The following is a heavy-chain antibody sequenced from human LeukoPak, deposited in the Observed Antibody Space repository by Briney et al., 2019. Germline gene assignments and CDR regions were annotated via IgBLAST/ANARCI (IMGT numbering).Heavy chain of an antibody. J-gene: IGHJ4*02. CDR1: GFTFSSYG. D-gene: IGHD5-24*01. CDR2: ISYDGSNK. V-gene: IGHV3-30*18. Sequence: PGRSLRLSCAASGFTFSSYGMHWVRQAPGKGLEWVAVISYDGSNKYYADSVKGRFTISRDNSKNTLYLQMNSLRAEDTAVYYCAKDQGDGYNLFDYWGQGTLVTVSS. CDR3: AKDQGDGYNLFDY.